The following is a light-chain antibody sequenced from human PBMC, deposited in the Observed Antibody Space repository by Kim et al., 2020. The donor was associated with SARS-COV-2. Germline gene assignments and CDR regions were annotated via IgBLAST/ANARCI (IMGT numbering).Light chain of an antibody. Sequence: KTVTISCTRSSGSIASKYVQWYQRRPGSAPTTLIYGDDQRPSGVPDRFSASIDTSSNSASLIISVLKTEDEADYYCQSYDNNNHGVFGGGTQLTVL. CDR1: SGSIASKY. CDR3: QSYDNNNHGV. V-gene: IGLV6-57*03. CDR2: GDD. J-gene: IGLJ3*02.